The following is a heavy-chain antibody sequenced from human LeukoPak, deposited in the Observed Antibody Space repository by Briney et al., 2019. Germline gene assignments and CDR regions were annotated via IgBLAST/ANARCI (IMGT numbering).Heavy chain of an antibody. D-gene: IGHD2-2*01. J-gene: IGHJ4*02. V-gene: IGHV4-30-4*01. CDR1: GGSINSDDYY. CDR2: IYNNGGT. Sequence: PSETLSLTCTVSGGSINSDDYYWSWIRQPPGNGLEWIGYIYNNGGTRYNPSLTSRVSISLDTSKSQFSLKLSSVTAADTAVYYCARVRARYCSSTICRAHFDYWGQGTLVTVSS. CDR3: ARVRARYCSSTICRAHFDY.